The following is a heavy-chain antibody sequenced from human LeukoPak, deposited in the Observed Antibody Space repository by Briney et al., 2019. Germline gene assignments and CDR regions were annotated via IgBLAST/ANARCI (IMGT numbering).Heavy chain of an antibody. CDR3: AHLGSSSSGDYFDY. D-gene: IGHD6-13*01. Sequence: GGSLRLSCAASGFTFSSYAMSWVRQAPGKGLEWVSAISGSGGSTYYADSVKGRFTISRDNSKNTLYLQMNSLRAEDTAVYYCAHLGSSSSGDYFDYWGQGTLVTVSA. CDR2: ISGSGGST. V-gene: IGHV3-23*01. CDR1: GFTFSSYA. J-gene: IGHJ4*02.